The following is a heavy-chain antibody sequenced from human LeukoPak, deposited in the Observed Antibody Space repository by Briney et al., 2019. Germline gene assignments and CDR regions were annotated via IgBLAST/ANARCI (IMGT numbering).Heavy chain of an antibody. CDR1: GYTFTSYG. D-gene: IGHD1-1*01. J-gene: IGHJ5*02. CDR3: ATGPNVGPYNWFDP. CDR2: ISAYNGNT. Sequence: ASVKVSCKASGYTFTSYGISWVRQAPGQGLEWMGWISAYNGNTNYAQKLQGRVTMTTDTSTSTAYMELSSLRSEDTAVYYCATGPNVGPYNWFDPWGQGTLVTVSS. V-gene: IGHV1-18*01.